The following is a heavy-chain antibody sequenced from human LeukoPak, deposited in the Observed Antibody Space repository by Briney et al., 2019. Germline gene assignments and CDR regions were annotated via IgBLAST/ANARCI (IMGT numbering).Heavy chain of an antibody. D-gene: IGHD3-22*01. CDR2: FSADEINI. J-gene: IGHJ4*02. Sequence: GGSLRLSCATSGITFSGFGFHWVRQAPGKGLEWVALFSADEINIYYADSVKGRFTISRDNSKNMLYLQMDSLRAEDTAVYYCARDPAYYDSSGYYLYYFDYWGQGTLVTVSS. CDR3: ARDPAYYDSSGYYLYYFDY. V-gene: IGHV3-33*08. CDR1: GITFSGFG.